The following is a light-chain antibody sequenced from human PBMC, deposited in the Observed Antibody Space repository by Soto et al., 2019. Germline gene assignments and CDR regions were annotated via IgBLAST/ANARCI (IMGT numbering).Light chain of an antibody. CDR3: QQYGRSPT. V-gene: IGKV3-20*01. Sequence: EIVLTQSPGTLSLTPGERATLSCRASQSVSSSYLAWYQQKPGQAPRLLIFGASNRATGIPDRFSGSGSGTDFTLTISRLEPEDFAVYYCQQYGRSPTFGGGTKVDIK. CDR1: QSVSSSY. J-gene: IGKJ4*01. CDR2: GAS.